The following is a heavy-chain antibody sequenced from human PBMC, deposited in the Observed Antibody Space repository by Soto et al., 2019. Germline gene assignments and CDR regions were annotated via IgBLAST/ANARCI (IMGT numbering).Heavy chain of an antibody. J-gene: IGHJ3*02. CDR1: GYTFTSYG. CDR2: ISAYNGNT. D-gene: IGHD4-17*01. CDR3: ARGRTPTVTTSGRAFDI. V-gene: IGHV1-18*01. Sequence: APVKVSCKASGYTFTSYGISWVRQAPGQGLEWMGWISAYNGNTNYAQKLQGRVTMTTDTSTSTAYMELRSLRSDDTAVYYCARGRTPTVTTSGRAFDIWGQGTMVTVSS.